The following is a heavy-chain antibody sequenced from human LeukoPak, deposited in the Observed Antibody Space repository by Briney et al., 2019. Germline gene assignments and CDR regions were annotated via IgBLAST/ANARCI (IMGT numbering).Heavy chain of an antibody. J-gene: IGHJ3*02. CDR3: AKWAHTDSSSWYDAFDI. CDR1: GFTFSSYA. Sequence: GGSLRLSCAASGFTFSSYAMHWVRQAPGKGLEWVAVISYDGSNKYYADSVKGRFTISRDNSKNTLYLQMNSLRAEDTAVYYCAKWAHTDSSSWYDAFDIWGQGTMVTVSS. V-gene: IGHV3-30-3*02. D-gene: IGHD6-13*01. CDR2: ISYDGSNK.